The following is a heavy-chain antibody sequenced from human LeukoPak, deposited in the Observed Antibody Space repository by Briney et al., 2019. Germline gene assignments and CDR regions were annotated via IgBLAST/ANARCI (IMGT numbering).Heavy chain of an antibody. Sequence: ASVKVSCKASGYTFTGYYMHWVRQAPGQGLEWMGWINPNNGGTNYAQKFQGRVTMTRDTSISTAYMELSRLRSDDTAVYYCARAYYYGSGSYYWAYYYYYYMDVWGKGTTVTVSS. V-gene: IGHV1-2*02. CDR2: INPNNGGT. CDR3: ARAYYYGSGSYYWAYYYYYYMDV. J-gene: IGHJ6*03. CDR1: GYTFTGYY. D-gene: IGHD3-10*01.